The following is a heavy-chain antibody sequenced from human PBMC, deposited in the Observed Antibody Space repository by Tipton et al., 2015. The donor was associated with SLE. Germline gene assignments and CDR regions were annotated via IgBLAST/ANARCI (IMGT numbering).Heavy chain of an antibody. J-gene: IGHJ5*02. CDR2: LSYSENT. V-gene: IGHV4-39*07. Sequence: TLSLTCTVFGDSISSSGSQWGWVRQPPGKGLEWIGRLSYSENTYANPSPRSRVTLLLDMSKNQFSLKVSSVTAADTAVYFCARHRSGSSWLDPWGQGTLVTVAS. D-gene: IGHD1-26*01. CDR1: GDSISSSGSQ. CDR3: ARHRSGSSWLDP.